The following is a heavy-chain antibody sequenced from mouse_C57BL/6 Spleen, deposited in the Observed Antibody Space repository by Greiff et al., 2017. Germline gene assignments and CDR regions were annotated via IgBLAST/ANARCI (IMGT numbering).Heavy chain of an antibody. CDR1: GFTFTDYY. CDR3: ARSKGHYYAMDY. Sequence: EVKVIESGGGLVQPGGSLSLSCAASGFTFTDYYMSWVRQPPGKALEWLGFIRNKANGYTTEYSASVKGRFTISRNNSQSILYLQMNALRAEDSATYYCARSKGHYYAMDYWGQGTSVTVSS. D-gene: IGHD1-3*01. J-gene: IGHJ4*01. CDR2: IRNKANGYTT. V-gene: IGHV7-3*01.